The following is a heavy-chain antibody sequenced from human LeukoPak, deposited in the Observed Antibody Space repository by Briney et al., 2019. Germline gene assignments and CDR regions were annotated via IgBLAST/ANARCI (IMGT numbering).Heavy chain of an antibody. CDR1: GFTFSRYG. V-gene: IGHV3-30*02. Sequence: GGSLRLSCEASGFTFSRYGMSWVRQAPGKGLEWVAFIRNDGSDNYYGDSVKGRFTISRDNSKNTLYLQMNSLRAEDTAVYYCAKPHYISSWSPLDSWGQGTLVTASS. D-gene: IGHD6-13*01. J-gene: IGHJ4*02. CDR2: IRNDGSDN. CDR3: AKPHYISSWSPLDS.